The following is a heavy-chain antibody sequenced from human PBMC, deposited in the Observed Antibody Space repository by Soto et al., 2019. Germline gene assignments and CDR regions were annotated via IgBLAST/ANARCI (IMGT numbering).Heavy chain of an antibody. V-gene: IGHV3-23*01. CDR2: ISGIGGTT. J-gene: IGHJ5*01. Sequence: GGSLRLSCAASGFTFSNYAMNWVRQAPGKGLEWVSAISGIGGTTYYADSVKGRFTISRDNSKNTLYLQMNSLRADDTAVYYCVKDRGYSLTAGWFDSWGQGTLVTVSS. D-gene: IGHD5-18*01. CDR1: GFTFSNYA. CDR3: VKDRGYSLTAGWFDS.